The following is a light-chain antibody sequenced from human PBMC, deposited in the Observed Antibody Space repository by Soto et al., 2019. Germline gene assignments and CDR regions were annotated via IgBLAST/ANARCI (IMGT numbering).Light chain of an antibody. CDR2: EVS. J-gene: IGLJ2*01. CDR3: SSYAGSNRV. V-gene: IGLV2-8*01. Sequence: QPVLTQPPSASGSPGQSVTISCTGTSSDVGGYNYVSWYQQHPGKAPKLMIYEVSKRPSGVPDRFSGSKSGNTASLTVSGLQAEDEADYYCSSYAGSNRVFGGGTKLT. CDR1: SSDVGGYNY.